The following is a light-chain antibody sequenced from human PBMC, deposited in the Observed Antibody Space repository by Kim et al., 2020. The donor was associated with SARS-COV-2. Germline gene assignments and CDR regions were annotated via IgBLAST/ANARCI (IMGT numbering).Light chain of an antibody. CDR3: QQRGNWPLT. CDR2: DAS. V-gene: IGKV3-11*01. Sequence: SSPGESAPLSCRASQSVSSYLAWYQQKPGQAPRLLIYDASNRATGIPARFSGSGSGTDFTLTIGSLEPEDFAVYYCQQRGNWPLTFGGGTKVDIK. J-gene: IGKJ4*01. CDR1: QSVSSY.